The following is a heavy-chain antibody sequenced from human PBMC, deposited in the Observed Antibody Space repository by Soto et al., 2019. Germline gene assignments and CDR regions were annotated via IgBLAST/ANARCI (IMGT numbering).Heavy chain of an antibody. D-gene: IGHD3-3*01. J-gene: IGHJ6*02. CDR2: IYHSGST. Sequence: SETLSLTCAVSGGSISSGGYSWGWIRQPPGKGLEWIGYIYHSGSTYYNPSLKSRVTISVDRSKNQFSLKLSSVTAADTAVYYCARVAYYDFWSGYAPDVWGQGTTVTVSS. CDR3: ARVAYYDFWSGYAPDV. CDR1: GGSISSGGYS. V-gene: IGHV4-30-2*01.